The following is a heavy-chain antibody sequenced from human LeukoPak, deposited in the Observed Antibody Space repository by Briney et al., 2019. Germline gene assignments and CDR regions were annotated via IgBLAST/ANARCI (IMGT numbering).Heavy chain of an antibody. V-gene: IGHV1-2*02. J-gene: IGHJ4*02. CDR3: ARPYSSGWYAY. D-gene: IGHD6-19*01. CDR2: INPNSGGT. Sequence: ASVKVSCKASGYTFTGYYMHWVRQAPGQGLEWMGWINPNSGGTNYAQKFQGRVTMTRNTSISTAYMELSSLRSEDTAVYYCARPYSSGWYAYWGQGTLVTASS. CDR1: GYTFTGYY.